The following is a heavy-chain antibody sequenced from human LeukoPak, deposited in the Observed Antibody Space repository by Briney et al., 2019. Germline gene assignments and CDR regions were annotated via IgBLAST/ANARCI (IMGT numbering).Heavy chain of an antibody. CDR2: LYSAGNT. J-gene: IGHJ4*02. CDR3: ARARDYIVVDF. V-gene: IGHV3-66*02. Sequence: GGSLRLSCAASGFTVSSNYMNWVRQAPGKGLEWVSVLYSAGNTYYADSEKGRFTISRDNSKNTLFLQMDSLRPEDTAVYYCARARDYIVVDFWGQGTLVTVSS. D-gene: IGHD5-12*01. CDR1: GFTVSSNY.